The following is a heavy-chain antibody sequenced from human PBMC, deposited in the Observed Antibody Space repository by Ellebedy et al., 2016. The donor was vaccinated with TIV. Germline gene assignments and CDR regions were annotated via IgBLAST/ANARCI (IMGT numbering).Heavy chain of an antibody. CDR3: AKVRWGTFNSNGMDV. D-gene: IGHD1-1*01. CDR2: ISYDGSNK. CDR1: GFTFSSYG. J-gene: IGHJ6*02. V-gene: IGHV3-30*18. Sequence: GGSLRLXXAASGFTFSSYGMHWVRQAPGKGLEWVAVISYDGSNKYYADSVKGRFTISRDNSKNTLYLQMNSLRAEDTAVYYCAKVRWGTFNSNGMDVWGQGTTVTVSS.